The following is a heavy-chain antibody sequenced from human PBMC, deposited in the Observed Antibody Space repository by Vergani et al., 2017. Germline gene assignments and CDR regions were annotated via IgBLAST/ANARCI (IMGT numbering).Heavy chain of an antibody. V-gene: IGHV3-48*04. CDR2: ISSSGSTI. J-gene: IGHJ6*02. D-gene: IGHD6-13*01. CDR3: ASTGDSSSWYTNYYYGMDV. Sequence: EVQLVESGGGLVQPGGSLRLSCAASGFTFSSYSMNWVRQAPGKGLEWVSYISSSGSTIYYADSVQGRFTIARDNAKHSLYLQMNSLRAEDTAVYYCASTGDSSSWYTNYYYGMDVWGQGTTVTVSS. CDR1: GFTFSSYS.